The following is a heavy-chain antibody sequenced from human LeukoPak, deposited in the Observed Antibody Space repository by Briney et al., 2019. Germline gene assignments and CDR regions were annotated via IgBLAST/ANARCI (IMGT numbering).Heavy chain of an antibody. CDR1: GYTFTSYY. J-gene: IGHJ5*02. Sequence: ASVNVSCKASGYTFTSYYMHWVRQAPGQGLEWMGIINPSGGSTSYAQKFQGRVTMTRDMSTSTVYMELSSLRSEDTAVYYCARDTDYDSSEGNWFDPWGQGTLVTVSS. D-gene: IGHD3-22*01. V-gene: IGHV1-46*01. CDR3: ARDTDYDSSEGNWFDP. CDR2: INPSGGST.